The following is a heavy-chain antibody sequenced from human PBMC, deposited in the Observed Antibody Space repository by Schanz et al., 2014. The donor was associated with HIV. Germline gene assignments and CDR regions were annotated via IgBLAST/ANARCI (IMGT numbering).Heavy chain of an antibody. CDR2: IKEDGSET. Sequence: EVQLMESGGGSVQPGGSLRLSCAVSGSWFSDHWMSWLRQVPGEGLEWVAKIKEDGSETYYVGSVTGRFTISRDNARNSMYLQMDSLRVEDTAVDHCASVRVGGWGQGTLVTVSS. CDR1: GSWFSDHW. D-gene: IGHD3-10*01. J-gene: IGHJ4*02. V-gene: IGHV3-7*01. CDR3: ASVRVGG.